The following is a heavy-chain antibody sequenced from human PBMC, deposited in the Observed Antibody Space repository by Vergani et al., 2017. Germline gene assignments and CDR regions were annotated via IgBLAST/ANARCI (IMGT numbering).Heavy chain of an antibody. V-gene: IGHV4-30-4*08. Sequence: QLQLQQSGPGLVQPSQTLSLTCIVSGDSSNNDDYYWSWIRQPPGKGLEWIGYIYYRGSTYQNPPLESRLTMSLDTSRTQFSLKLTSVTAGDTAVYYCARVAGGSGGYYLGWGQGTPVTVSS. CDR2: IYYRGST. CDR3: ARVAGGSGGYYLG. D-gene: IGHD3-22*01. CDR1: GDSSNNDDYY. J-gene: IGHJ4*02.